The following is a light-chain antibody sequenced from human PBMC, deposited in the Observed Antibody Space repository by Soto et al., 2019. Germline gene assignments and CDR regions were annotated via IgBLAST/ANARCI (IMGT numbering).Light chain of an antibody. CDR3: QSYDSSLSGSV. V-gene: IGLV1-40*01. J-gene: IGLJ1*01. Sequence: QSVLTQPPSVSGAPRQRVTISCTGSSSNIGAGYDVHWYQQLPGTAPKLLIYGNSNRPSGVPDRFSGSKSGTSASLAITGLQAEDEADYYCQSYDSSLSGSVLGTGTKLTVL. CDR2: GNS. CDR1: SSNIGAGYD.